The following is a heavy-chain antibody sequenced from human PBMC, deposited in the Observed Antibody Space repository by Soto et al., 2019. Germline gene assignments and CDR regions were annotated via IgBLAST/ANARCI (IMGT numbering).Heavy chain of an antibody. CDR1: GYTFTSYG. CDR3: GRGVKITFGGVIDPYFDC. V-gene: IGHV1-18*01. J-gene: IGHJ4*02. D-gene: IGHD3-16*02. Sequence: QVQLVQSGAEVKKPGASVKVSCKASGYTFTSYGINWVRQAPGQGLEWMGWISAYNGNTNYAQKLQGRVTMTTDTSTSTAYVEMRSPRSDDPVVYYCGRGVKITFGGVIDPYFDCWGQGTLVTVS. CDR2: ISAYNGNT.